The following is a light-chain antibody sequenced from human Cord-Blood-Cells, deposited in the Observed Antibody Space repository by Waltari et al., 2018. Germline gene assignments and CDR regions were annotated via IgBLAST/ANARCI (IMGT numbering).Light chain of an antibody. CDR3: QQYGSSPFT. CDR2: GAS. Sequence: EIVLTQSPGTLSLSQGERATLSCRASQSVSSSYLAWYQQKPGQAPRLLIYGASSRATGIPDRFSGSGSGTDFTRTISRLEPEDFAVYYCQQYGSSPFTFGPGTKVDIK. V-gene: IGKV3-20*01. J-gene: IGKJ3*01. CDR1: QSVSSSY.